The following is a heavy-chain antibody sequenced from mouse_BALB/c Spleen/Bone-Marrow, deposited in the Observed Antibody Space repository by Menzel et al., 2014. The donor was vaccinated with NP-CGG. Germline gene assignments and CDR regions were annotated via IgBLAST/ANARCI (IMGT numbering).Heavy chain of an antibody. CDR3: TRDGKGNYDYAMDY. Sequence: EVQGVESGGGLVKPGGSLKLSCAASGFTFSSYTMSWVRQTPEKRLEWVATISSGGSYTYYPDSVKGRFTISRDNAKNTLYLQMSSLESEDTAMYYCTRDGKGNYDYAMDYWGQGTSVTVSS. J-gene: IGHJ4*01. CDR1: GFTFSSYT. D-gene: IGHD2-1*01. CDR2: ISSGGSYT. V-gene: IGHV5-6-4*01.